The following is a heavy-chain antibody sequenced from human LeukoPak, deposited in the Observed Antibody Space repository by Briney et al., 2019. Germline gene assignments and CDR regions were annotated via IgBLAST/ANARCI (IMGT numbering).Heavy chain of an antibody. J-gene: IGHJ4*02. V-gene: IGHV3-74*01. Sequence: GGSLRLSCAASGFTFSSYWMHWVRQAPGKWLVWVSRINSDGSSTSYADSVKGRFTISRDNAKNTLYLQMNSLRAEDTAVYYCARGGIRPSDYWGQGTLVTVSS. CDR1: GFTFSSYW. CDR2: INSDGSST. CDR3: ARGGIRPSDY. D-gene: IGHD3-16*01.